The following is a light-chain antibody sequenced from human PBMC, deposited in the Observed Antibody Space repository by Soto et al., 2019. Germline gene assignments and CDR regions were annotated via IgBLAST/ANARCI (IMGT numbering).Light chain of an antibody. CDR1: HDISHY. CDR3: QQYNSVPLT. V-gene: IGKV1-33*01. CDR2: DAS. J-gene: IGKJ4*01. Sequence: DIQMTQSPSSLSASVGDRVTITCQASHDISHYLNWFQHKSGKAPKLLIYDASNLETGVPSRFSGSGSGTDFTFTISSLQPEDIATYYCQQYNSVPLTFGGGTKV.